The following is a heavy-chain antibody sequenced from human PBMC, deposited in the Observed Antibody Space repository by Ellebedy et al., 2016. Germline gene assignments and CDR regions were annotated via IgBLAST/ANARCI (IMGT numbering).Heavy chain of an antibody. CDR3: ARDGIASADDAFDI. CDR1: GFTFSYYP. V-gene: IGHV3-30-3*01. Sequence: GGSLRLXCAASGFTFSYYPMVWVRQAPGKGLEWVAVISNDGSNKYYADSVRGRFTISRDNSKNTLYLQMNSLRVEDTAVYYCARDGIASADDAFDIWGQGTMVTVSS. CDR2: ISNDGSNK. D-gene: IGHD6-13*01. J-gene: IGHJ3*02.